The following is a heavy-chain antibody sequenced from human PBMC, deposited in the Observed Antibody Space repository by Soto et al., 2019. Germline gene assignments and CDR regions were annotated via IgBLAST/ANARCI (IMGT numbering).Heavy chain of an antibody. J-gene: IGHJ4*02. CDR2: INGDGKSI. D-gene: IGHD3-16*01. CDR3: ATGGFMDGSDY. Sequence: EVQLVESGGGLVQPGGSLRLSCAASGFSFSTYWMHWVRQAPGKGLVWVARINGDGKSISYAASVQGRVTTSRDNADNRLYLQMDSLRAEDTAVYYCATGGFMDGSDYWGQGTLVTVSS. V-gene: IGHV3-74*01. CDR1: GFSFSTYW.